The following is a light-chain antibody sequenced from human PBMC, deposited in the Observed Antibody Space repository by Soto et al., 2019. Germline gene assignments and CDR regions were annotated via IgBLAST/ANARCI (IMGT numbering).Light chain of an antibody. J-gene: IGKJ2*01. CDR1: QSVSNY. V-gene: IGKV1-39*01. CDR3: QHSHSPPYT. Sequence: DIQMTQFPTSLPASVGDRVIITCRASQSVSNYLNWYQQKPGKAPSLLIYARSLLQPGVPSRFSGTGSETNFTLTISGLQPEDFAVYICQHSHSPPYTFGQGTTVEIK. CDR2: ARS.